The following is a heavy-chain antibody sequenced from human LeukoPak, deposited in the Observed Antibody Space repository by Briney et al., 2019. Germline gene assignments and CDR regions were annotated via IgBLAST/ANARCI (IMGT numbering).Heavy chain of an antibody. CDR3: ARHRAYRHYFDY. CDR2: ISSSGSPI. V-gene: IGHV3-48*03. CDR1: GFTFSSYE. Sequence: SGGSLRLSCAASGFTFSSYEMNWVRQAPGKGLEWVSYISSSGSPIYYADSVKGRFTISRDNAKNSLYLQMNSLRAEDTAVYYCARHRAYRHYFDYWGQGTLVTVSS. D-gene: IGHD1-1*01. J-gene: IGHJ4*02.